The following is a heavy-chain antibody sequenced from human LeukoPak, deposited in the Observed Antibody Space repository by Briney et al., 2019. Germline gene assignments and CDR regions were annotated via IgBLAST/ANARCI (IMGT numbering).Heavy chain of an antibody. CDR2: IYNSGSA. Sequence: WESLSLTCTVSGGSISAYYWSWIRQPPGKGLEWLGYIYNSGSANYNPSLQSRVTILIDTSKKQFSLKVSSVTAADTAVYYCAREAAVGTGGFDYWGQGTLVTVSS. CDR3: AREAAVGTGGFDY. J-gene: IGHJ4*02. CDR1: GGSISAYY. V-gene: IGHV4-59*01. D-gene: IGHD6-13*01.